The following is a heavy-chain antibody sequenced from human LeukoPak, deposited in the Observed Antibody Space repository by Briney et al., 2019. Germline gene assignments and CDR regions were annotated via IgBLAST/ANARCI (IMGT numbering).Heavy chain of an antibody. CDR2: IYYSGNT. CDR3: ARAWIAAAGTVYFQH. J-gene: IGHJ1*01. V-gene: IGHV4-39*07. D-gene: IGHD6-13*01. Sequence: PSETLSLTCTVSGGSISSSSYYWGWIRQPPGKGLEWIGSIYYSGNTYYNPSLKSRVTISVDTSKNQFSLKLSSVTAADTAVYYCARAWIAAAGTVYFQHWGQGTLVTVSS. CDR1: GGSISSSSYY.